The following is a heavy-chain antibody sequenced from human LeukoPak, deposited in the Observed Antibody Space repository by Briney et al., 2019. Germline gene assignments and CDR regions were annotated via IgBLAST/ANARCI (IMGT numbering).Heavy chain of an antibody. Sequence: PGGSLRLSCAASGFTFSSYSMNWVRQAPGKGLEWVSSISSSSYIYYADSVKGRFTISRDTSKNTLSLQMNSLRAEDTAVYYCASLSLGHYWGQGTLVTVSS. D-gene: IGHD6-6*01. J-gene: IGHJ4*02. V-gene: IGHV3-21*04. CDR3: ASLSLGHY. CDR2: ISSSSYI. CDR1: GFTFSSYS.